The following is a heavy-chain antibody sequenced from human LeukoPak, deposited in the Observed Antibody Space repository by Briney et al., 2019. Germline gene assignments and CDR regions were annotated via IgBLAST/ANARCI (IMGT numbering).Heavy chain of an antibody. V-gene: IGHV3-21*01. Sequence: PGGSLRLSCAASGFTFSSYSMNWVRQAPGKGLEWVSSISSSSSYIYYADSVKGRFTISRDNAKNSLYLQMNSLRAEDTAVYYCARGHIAAAGPFDYWGQGTLVTVSS. CDR1: GFTFSSYS. CDR2: ISSSSSYI. D-gene: IGHD6-13*01. J-gene: IGHJ4*02. CDR3: ARGHIAAAGPFDY.